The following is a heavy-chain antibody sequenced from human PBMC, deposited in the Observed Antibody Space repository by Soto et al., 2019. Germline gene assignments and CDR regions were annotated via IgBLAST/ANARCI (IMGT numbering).Heavy chain of an antibody. J-gene: IGHJ4*02. CDR1: GGTFSSYT. CDR2: IIPILGIA. CDR3: ARDSQEPAANFDY. V-gene: IGHV1-69*04. Sequence: SVKVSCKASGGTFSSYTISWVRQAPGQGLEWMGRIIPILGIANYAQKFQGRVTITADKSTSTAYMELSSLRSEDTAVYYCARDSQEPAANFDYWGQGTLVTVSS. D-gene: IGHD2-2*01.